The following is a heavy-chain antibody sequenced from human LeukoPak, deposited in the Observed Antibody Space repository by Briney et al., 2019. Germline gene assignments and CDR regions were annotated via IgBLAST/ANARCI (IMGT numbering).Heavy chain of an antibody. V-gene: IGHV3-74*01. CDR1: GFTFRSNW. Sequence: GGSLRLSCAASGFTFRSNWMHGGGQAPGKGRVWVSRINEDGSTTNYADSVKGRFTISRDNAKNTLYLQMNSLRAEHTAVYYCVRDLGGRSGHWGQGTLVTVSS. CDR3: VRDLGGRSGH. CDR2: INEDGSTT. D-gene: IGHD1-26*01. J-gene: IGHJ4*02.